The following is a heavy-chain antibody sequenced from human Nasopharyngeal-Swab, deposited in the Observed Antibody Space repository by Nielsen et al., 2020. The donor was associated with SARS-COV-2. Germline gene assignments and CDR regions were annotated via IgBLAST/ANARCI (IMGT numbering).Heavy chain of an antibody. V-gene: IGHV3-30*18. CDR1: GFTLSSYG. CDR2: ISYDGSNK. J-gene: IGHJ4*02. CDR3: AKDMGIADDSFDY. D-gene: IGHD6-13*01. Sequence: GGSLSLSCAASGFTLSSYGMHWVRQAPGKGLEWVAVISYDGSNKYYADSVKGRFTISRDNSKNTLYLQMNSLRAEDTAVYYCAKDMGIADDSFDYWGQGTLVTVSS.